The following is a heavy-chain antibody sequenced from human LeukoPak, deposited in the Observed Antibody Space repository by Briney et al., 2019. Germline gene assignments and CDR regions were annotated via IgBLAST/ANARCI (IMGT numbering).Heavy chain of an antibody. CDR2: IIPILGIA. V-gene: IGHV1-69*04. D-gene: IGHD6-13*01. J-gene: IGHJ6*02. CDR1: GGTFSSYA. CDR3: ARDRGSSWSFYYYYYGMDV. Sequence: GASVKVSCKASGGTFSSYAISWVRQAPGQGLEWMGRIIPILGIANYAQKFQGRVTITADKSTSTAYMELSSLRSEDTAVYYCARDRGSSWSFYYYYYGMDVWGQGTTVTVSS.